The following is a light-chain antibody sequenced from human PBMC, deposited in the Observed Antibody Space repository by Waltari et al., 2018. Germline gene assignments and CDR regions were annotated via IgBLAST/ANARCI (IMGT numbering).Light chain of an antibody. CDR1: QSLLFSSNNKNY. CDR3: QQYDTTPLT. Sequence: DIVMTQSPDSLAVSLGDRATINCKSSQSLLFSSNNKNYLAWYQQKPGQPPKLLIYWVSIRESGVPDRFSGSGSGTDFTLTISSLQAEDVAVYYCQQYDTTPLTFGGGTKVEIK. V-gene: IGKV4-1*01. CDR2: WVS. J-gene: IGKJ4*01.